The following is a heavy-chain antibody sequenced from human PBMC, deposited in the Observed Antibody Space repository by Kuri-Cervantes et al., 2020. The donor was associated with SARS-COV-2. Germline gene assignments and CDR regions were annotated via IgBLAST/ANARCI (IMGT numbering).Heavy chain of an antibody. Sequence: GESLKISCAASGFTFSTYSMHWVRQAPGKGLEWVAVISYDGSNKYYGDSVKGRFTISRDNAKNTLYLQMNSLRVEDTAVYFCARAPSGSPTDYWGQGTLVTVSS. D-gene: IGHD1-26*01. CDR3: ARAPSGSPTDY. J-gene: IGHJ4*02. V-gene: IGHV3-30*03. CDR2: ISYDGSNK. CDR1: GFTFSTYS.